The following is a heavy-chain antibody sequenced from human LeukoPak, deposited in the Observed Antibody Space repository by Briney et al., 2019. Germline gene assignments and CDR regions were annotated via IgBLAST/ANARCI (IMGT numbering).Heavy chain of an antibody. D-gene: IGHD3-16*02. J-gene: IGHJ4*02. Sequence: GGSLRLSCAASGFTFSTYSMSWVRQAPGKGLEWVSSISTSSSYIYYADSVKGRFTISRDNAKNSLYLQMNSLRAEDTAVYYCAREGTGFHDYVWGSYRYLRYFDYWGQGTLVTVSS. CDR2: ISTSSSYI. V-gene: IGHV3-21*01. CDR3: AREGTGFHDYVWGSYRYLRYFDY. CDR1: GFTFSTYS.